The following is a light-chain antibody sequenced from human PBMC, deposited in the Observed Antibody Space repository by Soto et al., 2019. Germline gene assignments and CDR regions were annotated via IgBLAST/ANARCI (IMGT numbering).Light chain of an antibody. CDR3: QQSYSTPPT. J-gene: IGKJ1*01. V-gene: IGKV1-39*01. Sequence: TPMNPSPSSVSASVGDRVTITCRASQSISSYLNWYQQKPGKAPKLLIYAASSLQSGVPSRFSGSGSGTDFTLTISSLQPEDFATYYCQQSYSTPPTFAQGTKVDIK. CDR2: AAS. CDR1: QSISSY.